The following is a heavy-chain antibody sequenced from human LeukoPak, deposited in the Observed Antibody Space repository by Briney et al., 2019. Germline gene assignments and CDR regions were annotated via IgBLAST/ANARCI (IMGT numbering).Heavy chain of an antibody. V-gene: IGHV3-7*01. Sequence: PGGSLRLSCAASGFTFSSYWMSWVRQAPGKGLEWVANIKQDGSEKYYVDSVKGRFTISRDNAKNSLYLQMNSLRAEDTAVYYCARDPGLCSGGSCSEPYWFDPWGQGTLVTVSS. CDR3: ARDPGLCSGGSCSEPYWFDP. CDR2: IKQDGSEK. D-gene: IGHD2-15*01. CDR1: GFTFSSYW. J-gene: IGHJ5*02.